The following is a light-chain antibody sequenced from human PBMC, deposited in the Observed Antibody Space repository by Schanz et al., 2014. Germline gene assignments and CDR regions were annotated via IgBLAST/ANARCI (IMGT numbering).Light chain of an antibody. V-gene: IGKV3-20*01. J-gene: IGKJ1*01. CDR3: HQYGSIQWT. CDR1: QGVSSNY. CDR2: GAS. Sequence: EIVLTQSPGTLSLSPGERATLSCRASQGVSSNYLAWYQQKPGQAPRLLINGASSRATGIPDRFSGSGSGTDFTLTISRLEPEDSAVYYCHQYGSIQWTFGQGTKVEIK.